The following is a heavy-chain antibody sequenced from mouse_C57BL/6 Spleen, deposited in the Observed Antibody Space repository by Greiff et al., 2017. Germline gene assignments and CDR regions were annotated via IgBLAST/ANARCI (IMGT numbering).Heavy chain of an antibody. CDR2: IYPGDGDT. V-gene: IGHV1-80*01. Sequence: QVQLKQSGAELVKPGASVKISCKASGYAFSSYWMNWVKQRPGQGLEWIGQIYPGDGDTNYNGKFKGKATLTADKSSSTAYMQLSSLTSEDSAVYFCAREGLWDYDPDAMDYWGQGTSVTVAS. J-gene: IGHJ4*01. CDR3: AREGLWDYDPDAMDY. CDR1: GYAFSSYW. D-gene: IGHD2-4*01.